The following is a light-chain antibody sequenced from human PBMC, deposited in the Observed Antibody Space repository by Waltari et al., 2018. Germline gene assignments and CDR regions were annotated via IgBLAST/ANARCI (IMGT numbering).Light chain of an antibody. CDR2: AAS. Sequence: ETVITQSPATLSVSPGESATPSSSASNSLTRKLAWYQEKPGQARRLVIYAASTRATGIPDRFSGSGSGTEFTLTISSLQSEDFAVYYCQQYDNWPPWTFGQGTKVEVK. V-gene: IGKV3-15*01. CDR3: QQYDNWPPWT. CDR1: NSLTRK. J-gene: IGKJ1*01.